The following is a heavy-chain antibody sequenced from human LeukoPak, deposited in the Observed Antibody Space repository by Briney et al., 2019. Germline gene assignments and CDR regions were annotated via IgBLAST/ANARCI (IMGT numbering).Heavy chain of an antibody. Sequence: PSGTLSLTCAVYGGSFNDYYWNWIRQPPGKGLEWIGEINLRGSTTYNPSLKSRVTISLDESKNQFSLKLSSVTAADTAVYYCARHLMNYVWGSYRSYYFDYWGQGTLVTVSS. CDR3: ARHLMNYVWGSYRSYYFDY. CDR2: INLRGST. CDR1: GGSFNDYY. D-gene: IGHD3-16*02. V-gene: IGHV4-34*01. J-gene: IGHJ4*02.